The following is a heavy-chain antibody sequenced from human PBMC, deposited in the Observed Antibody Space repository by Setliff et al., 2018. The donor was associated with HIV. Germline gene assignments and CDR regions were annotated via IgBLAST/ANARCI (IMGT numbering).Heavy chain of an antibody. CDR3: ARQPLYNDYDWRSYYFDY. Sequence: PSETLSLTCAVSGYSISSGCYWGWIRQPPGKGLEWIGSMYHTGSTYYNPSLNSRFTISVDTSKNQFSLKLRSVTAADTAVYYCARQPLYNDYDWRSYYFDYWGQGSLVTVSS. D-gene: IGHD5-12*01. CDR1: GYSISSGCY. CDR2: MYHTGST. V-gene: IGHV4-38-2*01. J-gene: IGHJ4*02.